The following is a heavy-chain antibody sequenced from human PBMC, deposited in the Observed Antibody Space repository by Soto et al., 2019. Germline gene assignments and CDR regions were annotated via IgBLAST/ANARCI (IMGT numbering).Heavy chain of an antibody. V-gene: IGHV4-30-4*01. CDR1: GGSIISGDYY. D-gene: IGHD3-10*01. J-gene: IGHJ4*02. CDR2: IYYSGST. CDR3: ARHGLLWFGEYQYYFEY. Sequence: LSLTCTVSGGSIISGDYYWSWIRQPPGKGLDWIGYIYYSGSTYYNPSLKSRVTISVDTSKNQFSLKMSSVTAADTAVYYCARHGLLWFGEYQYYFEYWGQGTLVSVSS.